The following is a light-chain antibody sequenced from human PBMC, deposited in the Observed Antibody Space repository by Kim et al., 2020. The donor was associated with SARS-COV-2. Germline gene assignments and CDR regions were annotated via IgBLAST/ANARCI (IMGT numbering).Light chain of an antibody. J-gene: IGKJ1*01. CDR1: QTISIY. V-gene: IGKV1-39*01. Sequence: ASVGDRVTITCRASQTISIYLNWYQQKPGKAPKLLMYAASSLQSGVPSRFSGSGSGTDFTLTISSLQPEDFATYYCQQDYETTWTFGQGTKVDIK. CDR2: AAS. CDR3: QQDYETTWT.